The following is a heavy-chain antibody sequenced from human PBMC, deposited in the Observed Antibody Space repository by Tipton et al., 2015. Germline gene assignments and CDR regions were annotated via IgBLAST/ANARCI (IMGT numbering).Heavy chain of an antibody. CDR1: GYTFTSYG. CDR3: ARNPGVASPGPNTYGMDV. Sequence: QSGPEVKKPGASVKVSCKASGYTFTSYGINWVRQAPGQGLEWMGWISAYNGNTSYAQKLQGRVTMTTDTSTSTAYMELRSLRSDDTAVYYCARNPGVASPGPNTYGMDVWGQGTTVTVSS. V-gene: IGHV1-18*01. J-gene: IGHJ6*02. D-gene: IGHD6-13*01. CDR2: ISAYNGNT.